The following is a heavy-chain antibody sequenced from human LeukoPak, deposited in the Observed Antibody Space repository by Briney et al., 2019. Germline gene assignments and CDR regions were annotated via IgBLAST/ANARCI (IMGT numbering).Heavy chain of an antibody. Sequence: SESLSLTCTVFGGSISSSSTYYWGWIRQPPGKGVEWIGSVYYSGTTYYNPSLKSRVTISIDTSKNQFSLRLTSVTAADTAVYYCARHPTYGSGTYGRNWFDPWGQGTLVTVSS. CDR1: GGSISSSSTYY. CDR2: VYYSGTT. J-gene: IGHJ5*02. V-gene: IGHV4-39*01. CDR3: ARHPTYGSGTYGRNWFDP. D-gene: IGHD3-10*01.